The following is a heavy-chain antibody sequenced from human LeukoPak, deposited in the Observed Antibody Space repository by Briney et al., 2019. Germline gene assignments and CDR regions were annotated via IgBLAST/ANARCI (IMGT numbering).Heavy chain of an antibody. J-gene: IGHJ4*02. D-gene: IGHD6-13*01. V-gene: IGHV3-21*01. Sequence: GGSLRLPCAASGFSFSSYSMNWVRQAPGKGLEWVSSISSSSSYIYYVDSVKGRFTISRDNAKNSLYLQMNSLRAEDTAVYYCARVWSPPYTSSWPYYFDYWGQGTLVTVSS. CDR2: ISSSSSYI. CDR3: ARVWSPPYTSSWPYYFDY. CDR1: GFSFSSYS.